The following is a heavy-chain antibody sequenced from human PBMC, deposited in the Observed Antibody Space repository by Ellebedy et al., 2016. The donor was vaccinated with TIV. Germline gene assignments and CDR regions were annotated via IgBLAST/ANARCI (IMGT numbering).Heavy chain of an antibody. CDR1: GFTFSSYSM. CDR2: IYQSGST. Sequence: ESLKISCAASGFTFSSYSMNWVRQAPGKGLEWIGEIYQSGSTNYNPSLKSRVTISVDKSKNQFSLKLTSVTAADPAVYYCARAPAGTQQSPLDYWGQGTLVTVSS. V-gene: IGHV4/OR15-8*01. CDR3: ARAPAGTQQSPLDY. D-gene: IGHD6-13*01. J-gene: IGHJ4*02.